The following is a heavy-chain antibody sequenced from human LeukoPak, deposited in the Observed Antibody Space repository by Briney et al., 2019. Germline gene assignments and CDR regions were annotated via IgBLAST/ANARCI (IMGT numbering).Heavy chain of an antibody. J-gene: IGHJ4*02. CDR2: IYYSGST. Sequence: SETLSLTCTVSGGSISSSSYNWGWIRPPPGKGLEWIGSIYYSGSTYYNPPLRSRVTISVDTSKNQFSLKLSSVTAADTAVYYCARDEATYYDFWSGYYSTTAPGSFDYWGQGTLVTVSS. V-gene: IGHV4-39*02. CDR1: GGSISSSSYN. D-gene: IGHD3-3*01. CDR3: ARDEATYYDFWSGYYSTTAPGSFDY.